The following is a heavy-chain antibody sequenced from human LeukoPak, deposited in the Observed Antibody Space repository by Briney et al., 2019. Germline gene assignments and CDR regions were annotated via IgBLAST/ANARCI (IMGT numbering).Heavy chain of an antibody. Sequence: GGSLRLSCSASGFAFSAYAMHWVRQAPGKGLQYVSAISPTGDSTYCADSVKGRFSISRDNSKNTLYLQVSSLRPEDTAVYYCVPKGTEGYWGQGTLVTVSS. CDR3: VPKGTEGY. CDR2: ISPTGDST. J-gene: IGHJ4*02. CDR1: GFAFSAYA. V-gene: IGHV3-64D*06.